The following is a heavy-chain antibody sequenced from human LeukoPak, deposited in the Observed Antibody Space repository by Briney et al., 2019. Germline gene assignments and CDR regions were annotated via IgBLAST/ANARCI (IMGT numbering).Heavy chain of an antibody. CDR2: IKQDESEK. J-gene: IGHJ3*02. V-gene: IGHV3-7*05. CDR3: ARDQGAFDM. CDR1: GITLSTYW. Sequence: GGSLRLSCAGSGITLSTYWMSWIRQAPGKGLEWVGNIKQDESEKYFVDSLRGRFTISRDNAKNSLFLQMNSLRAEDTAVYYCARDQGAFDMWGQGTMVTVSS.